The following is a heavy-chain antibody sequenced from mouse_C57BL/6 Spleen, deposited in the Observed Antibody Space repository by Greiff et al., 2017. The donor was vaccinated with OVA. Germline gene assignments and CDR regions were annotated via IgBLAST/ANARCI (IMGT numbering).Heavy chain of an antibody. CDR2: ISSGSSTI. CDR3: ARGDFLFDY. Sequence: EVQLKQSGGGLVKPGGSLKLSCAASGFTFSDYGMHWVRQAPEKGLEWVAYISSGSSTIYYADTVKGRFTISRDNAKNTLFLHRTSLRSEDTAMYYCARGDFLFDYWGQGTTLTVSS. V-gene: IGHV5-17*01. CDR1: GFTFSDYG. J-gene: IGHJ2*01.